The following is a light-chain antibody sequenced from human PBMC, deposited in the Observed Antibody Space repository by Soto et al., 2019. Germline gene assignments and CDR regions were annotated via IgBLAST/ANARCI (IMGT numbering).Light chain of an antibody. V-gene: IGKV1-39*01. CDR3: QQSYSTPIT. CDR1: QSISSY. Sequence: DIQMTQSPSSLSASVGDGVTITFRASQSISSYVSWYQQKPGKAPKLLIYAASRLQSGVPSRFSGSGSGTDFTLTISSLQPEDFATYYCQQSYSTPITFGQGTRLEIK. CDR2: AAS. J-gene: IGKJ5*01.